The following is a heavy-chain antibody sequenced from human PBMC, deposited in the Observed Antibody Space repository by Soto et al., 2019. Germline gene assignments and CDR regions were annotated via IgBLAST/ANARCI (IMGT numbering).Heavy chain of an antibody. D-gene: IGHD2-2*01. Sequence: QVQLVQSGAEVKKPGSSVKVSCKASGGSFRRYAISWVRQAPGQGLEWMGGILPIFGSPSHAQKFQGRATITADESTSTAYLELTSPTSEDTAMYYCVFGDCTSTSCSYYFYGLDVWGQGTTVTVSS. CDR2: ILPIFGSP. CDR1: GGSFRRYA. V-gene: IGHV1-69*01. J-gene: IGHJ6*02. CDR3: VFGDCTSTSCSYYFYGLDV.